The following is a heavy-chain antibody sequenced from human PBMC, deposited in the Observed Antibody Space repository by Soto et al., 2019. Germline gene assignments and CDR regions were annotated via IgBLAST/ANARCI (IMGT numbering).Heavy chain of an antibody. Sequence: GASVKVSCKSSGYTFTSYAMHCVRQAPGQRLEWMGWINAGNGNTKYSQKFQGRVTITRDTSASTAYMELSSLRSEDTAVYYCAREGKTNCSSTSCYYWFDPWGQGTLVTVSS. V-gene: IGHV1-3*01. CDR2: INAGNGNT. D-gene: IGHD2-2*01. CDR1: GYTFTSYA. CDR3: AREGKTNCSSTSCYYWFDP. J-gene: IGHJ5*02.